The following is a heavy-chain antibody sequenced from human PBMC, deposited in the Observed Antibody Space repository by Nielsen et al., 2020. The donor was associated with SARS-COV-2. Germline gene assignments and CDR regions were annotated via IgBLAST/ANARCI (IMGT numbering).Heavy chain of an antibody. V-gene: IGHV1-2*02. Sequence: ASVKVSCKASGYTFTGYYMHWVRQAPGQGLEWMGWFNPSSGGTKYAQKFQGRVTTTRDMSVNTAYMELSGLTADDTAVYYCARGAQQWLADYWGQGTLVTVSS. CDR3: ARGAQQWLADY. CDR2: FNPSSGGT. J-gene: IGHJ4*02. D-gene: IGHD6-19*01. CDR1: GYTFTGYY.